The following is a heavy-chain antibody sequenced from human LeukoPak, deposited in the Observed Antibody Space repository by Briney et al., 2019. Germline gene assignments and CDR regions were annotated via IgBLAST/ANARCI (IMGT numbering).Heavy chain of an antibody. J-gene: IGHJ4*02. CDR1: GFIFSNAW. CDR2: IKSKTDGGTT. Sequence: GGSLRLSCAASGFIFSNAWMSWVRQAPGKGLEWVGRIKSKTDGGTTDYAAPVKGRFTISRDDSKNTLYLQMNSLKTEDTAVYYCTTDGGGYYYGSGSQYYFDYWGQGTLVTVSS. V-gene: IGHV3-15*01. CDR3: TTDGGGYYYGSGSQYYFDY. D-gene: IGHD3-10*01.